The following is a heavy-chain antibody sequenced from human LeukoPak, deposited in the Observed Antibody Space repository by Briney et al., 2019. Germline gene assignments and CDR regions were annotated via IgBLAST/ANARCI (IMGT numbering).Heavy chain of an antibody. D-gene: IGHD4-17*01. J-gene: IGHJ3*02. Sequence: GGSLRLSCAASGFTFDDYAMHWVRQAPGKGLEWVSLISWDGGSTYYADSVKGRFTISRDNSINSLYLQMNSLRAEDTALYYCAKDSDRDYGDPGAFDIWGQGTMVTVSS. CDR1: GFTFDDYA. V-gene: IGHV3-43D*03. CDR2: ISWDGGST. CDR3: AKDSDRDYGDPGAFDI.